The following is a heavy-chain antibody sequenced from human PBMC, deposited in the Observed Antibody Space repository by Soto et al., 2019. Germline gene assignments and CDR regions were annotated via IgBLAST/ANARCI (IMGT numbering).Heavy chain of an antibody. V-gene: IGHV4-4*02. CDR3: ARARATIAAAAIFDC. J-gene: IGHJ4*02. Sequence: QVQLQESGPGLMKPSGTLSLTCAVSGGSISTSNWWSWVRQPPGKGLEWIGEVYRTGSTNYNPSLESRLTISVAKSKTLFSLKLPSVTAADTAVYYCARARATIAAAAIFDCWGQGTLVTVSS. CDR2: VYRTGST. D-gene: IGHD6-13*01. CDR1: GGSISTSNW.